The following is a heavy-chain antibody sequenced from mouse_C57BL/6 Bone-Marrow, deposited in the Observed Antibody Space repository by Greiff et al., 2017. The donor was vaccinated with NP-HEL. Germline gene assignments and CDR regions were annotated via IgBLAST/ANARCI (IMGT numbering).Heavy chain of an antibody. CDR3: ARDDGYYGWYFDV. J-gene: IGHJ1*03. V-gene: IGHV1-75*01. Sequence: QVQLKESGPELVKPGASVKISCKASGYTFTDYYINWVKQRPGQGLEWIGWLFPGGGSTYYNEKFKGKATLTVDKSSSTAYMLLRSLTSEDSAGYFCARDDGYYGWYFDVWGTGTTVTVSA. CDR2: LFPGGGST. D-gene: IGHD2-3*01. CDR1: GYTFTDYY.